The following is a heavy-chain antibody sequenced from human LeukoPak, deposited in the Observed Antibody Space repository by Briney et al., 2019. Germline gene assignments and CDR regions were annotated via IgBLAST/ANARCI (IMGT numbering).Heavy chain of an antibody. V-gene: IGHV1-8*01. CDR1: GYTFTSYD. CDR2: MNPNSGNT. J-gene: IGHJ5*02. Sequence: ASVKVSCKASGYTFTSYDINWVRQATGQGLEWMGWMNPNSGNTGYAQKFQGRVTMTRNTSLSTAYIELSSLRSEHTAVYYCARVPFSIFGVVNPQPHWFDPWGQGTLVTVSS. D-gene: IGHD3-3*01. CDR3: ARVPFSIFGVVNPQPHWFDP.